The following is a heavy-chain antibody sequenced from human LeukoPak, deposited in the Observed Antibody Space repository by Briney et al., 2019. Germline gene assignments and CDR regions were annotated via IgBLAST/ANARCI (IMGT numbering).Heavy chain of an antibody. CDR2: ISSSGSTI. CDR1: GFTFSDYY. D-gene: IGHD3-3*01. J-gene: IGHJ6*02. Sequence: PGGSLRLSCAASGFTFSDYYMSWIRQAPGKGLEWVSYISSSGSTIYYADSVKGRFTISRDNAKNSLYLQMNSLRAEDTAVYYCGRDEGADFWSGYSYYYYGMDVWGQGTTVTVSS. CDR3: GRDEGADFWSGYSYYYYGMDV. V-gene: IGHV3-11*01.